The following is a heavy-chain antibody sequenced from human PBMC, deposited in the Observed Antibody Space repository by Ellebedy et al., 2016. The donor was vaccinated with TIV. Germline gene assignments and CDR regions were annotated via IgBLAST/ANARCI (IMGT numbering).Heavy chain of an antibody. CDR1: GDSITSSTYL. CDR2: IHYSGTT. V-gene: IGHV4-39*07. Sequence: MPSETLSLTCTVSGDSITSSTYLWGWIRQPPGKGLEWIGTIHYSGTTSDNPSLKSRVTISVDTSTNHFSLRLNSVPAADTAIYYCAIAIHLDWLLPPAFDYWGRGALVAVSS. J-gene: IGHJ4*02. D-gene: IGHD3-9*01. CDR3: AIAIHLDWLLPPAFDY.